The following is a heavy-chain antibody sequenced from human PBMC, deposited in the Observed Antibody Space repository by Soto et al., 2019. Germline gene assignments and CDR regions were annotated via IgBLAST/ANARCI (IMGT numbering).Heavy chain of an antibody. CDR2: MNPNSGNT. CDR1: GYTFTSYD. V-gene: IGHV1-8*01. Sequence: ASVKVSCKASGYTFTSYDINWVRQATGQGLEWMGWMNPNSGNTGYAQKFQGRVTMTRNTSISTAYMELSSLRSEDTAVRYYGPPPRYYYYYYYMDVWGKGTTVTVSS. J-gene: IGHJ6*03. D-gene: IGHD4-17*01. CDR3: GPPPRYYYYYYYMDV.